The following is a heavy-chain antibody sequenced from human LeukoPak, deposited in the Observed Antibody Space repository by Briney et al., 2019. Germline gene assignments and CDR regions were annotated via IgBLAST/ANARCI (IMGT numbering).Heavy chain of an antibody. CDR2: MNPNSGNT. J-gene: IGHJ4*02. D-gene: IGHD1-26*01. CDR1: GGTSSSYA. Sequence: ASVKVSCKASGGTSSSYAISWVRQAPGQGLEWMGWMNPNSGNTGYAQKFQGRVTITRNTSISTAYMELSSLRSEDTAVYYCARWDPVGVNSDYWGQGTLVTVSS. V-gene: IGHV1-8*03. CDR3: ARWDPVGVNSDY.